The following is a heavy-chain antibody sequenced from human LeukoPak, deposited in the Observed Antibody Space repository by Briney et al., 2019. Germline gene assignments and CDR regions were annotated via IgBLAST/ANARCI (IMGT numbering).Heavy chain of an antibody. CDR2: ISGSGSGT. D-gene: IGHD4-17*01. CDR3: AKDPNGDYIDTFDI. J-gene: IGHJ3*02. V-gene: IGHV3-23*01. Sequence: GGSLRLSCAASGFTFSSYAMSWVRQAPGEGLQWVSGISGSGSGTYYADPVRGRFTISRDNSKNTLYLQMNSLRAEDTAVYYCAKDPNGDYIDTFDIWGQGTMVTVSS. CDR1: GFTFSSYA.